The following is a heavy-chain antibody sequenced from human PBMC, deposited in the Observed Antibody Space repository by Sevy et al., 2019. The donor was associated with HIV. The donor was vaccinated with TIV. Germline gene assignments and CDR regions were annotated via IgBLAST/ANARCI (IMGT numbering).Heavy chain of an antibody. CDR2: TSYDGSHK. V-gene: IGHV3-30*04. CDR3: ARGENDDEFFQY. J-gene: IGHJ1*01. CDR1: GFIFSNFA. Sequence: GGSLRLSCTVSGFIFSNFAMHRVRQAPGKGLEWVAVTSYDGSHKYYADSVKGRFTVSRDNSRNILSLEMSSLRRDDTAVYYCARGENDDEFFQYWGQGTLVTVSS. D-gene: IGHD1-26*01.